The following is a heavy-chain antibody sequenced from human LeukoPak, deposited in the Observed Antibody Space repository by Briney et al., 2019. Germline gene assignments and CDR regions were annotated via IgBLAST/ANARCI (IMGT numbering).Heavy chain of an antibody. V-gene: IGHV3-30-3*01. J-gene: IGHJ4*02. CDR3: ARDNTVTTVGDY. Sequence: PGGSLRLSCAASGFTFSSYAMHWVRQAPGKGLEWVAVISYDGSNKYYADSVKGRFTISRDNSKNTLYLQMNSLRAEDTAVYYCARDNTVTTVGDYWGQGTLVTVSS. D-gene: IGHD4-17*01. CDR2: ISYDGSNK. CDR1: GFTFSSYA.